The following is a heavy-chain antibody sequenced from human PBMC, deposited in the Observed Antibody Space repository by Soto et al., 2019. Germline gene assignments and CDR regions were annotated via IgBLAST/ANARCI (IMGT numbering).Heavy chain of an antibody. CDR1: GGTFSSYA. D-gene: IGHD6-19*01. J-gene: IGHJ5*02. Sequence: SVKVSCKASGGTFSSYAISWVRQAPGQGLDWMGGIIPIFGTANYAQKFQGRVTITADESTSTAYMELSSLRSEDTAVYYCARDRLAGIAVAGTWDWLDPCGQGTLVTGSS. CDR2: IIPIFGTA. CDR3: ARDRLAGIAVAGTWDWLDP. V-gene: IGHV1-69*13.